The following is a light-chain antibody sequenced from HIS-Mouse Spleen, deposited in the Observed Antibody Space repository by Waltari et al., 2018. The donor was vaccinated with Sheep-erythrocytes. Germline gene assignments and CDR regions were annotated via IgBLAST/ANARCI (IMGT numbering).Light chain of an antibody. Sequence: DIVMTQSPLSLPVTPGEPASISCRSSQSLLHCNGYNYLDWYLQKPGQSPQLLIDLGSNRASGGPDRFRCSGSGTDFTLKISRVEAEDVGVYYCMQALQTPWTFGQGTKVEIK. CDR1: QSLLHCNGYNY. CDR2: LGS. J-gene: IGKJ1*01. CDR3: MQALQTPWT. V-gene: IGKV2-28*01.